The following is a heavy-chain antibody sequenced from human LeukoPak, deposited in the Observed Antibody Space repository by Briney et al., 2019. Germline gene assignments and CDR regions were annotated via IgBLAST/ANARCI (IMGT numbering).Heavy chain of an antibody. V-gene: IGHV4-59*01. CDR1: GGSISSYY. J-gene: IGHJ4*02. CDR2: IYYSGST. Sequence: KPSETLSLTCTVSGGSISSYYWSWIRQPPGKGLEWIGYIYYSGSTNYNPSLKSRVTISVDTSKNQFSLKLSSVTAADTAVYYCARGVRYFDWLSPHYFDYWGQGTLVTVSS. CDR3: ARGVRYFDWLSPHYFDY. D-gene: IGHD3-9*01.